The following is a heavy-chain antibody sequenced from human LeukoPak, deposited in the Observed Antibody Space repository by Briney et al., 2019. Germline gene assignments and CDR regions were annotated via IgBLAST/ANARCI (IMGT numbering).Heavy chain of an antibody. CDR3: AKDQVVVLVAATFDY. V-gene: IGHV3-23*01. D-gene: IGHD2-15*01. Sequence: GGSLRLSCAASGFTFSSYAMSWVRQAPGKGLEWVSAISGSGGSTYYADSVKGRFTISRDNSKNTLYLQMNSLRAEDTAVYYCAKDQVVVLVAATFDYWGQGALATVSS. J-gene: IGHJ4*02. CDR1: GFTFSSYA. CDR2: ISGSGGST.